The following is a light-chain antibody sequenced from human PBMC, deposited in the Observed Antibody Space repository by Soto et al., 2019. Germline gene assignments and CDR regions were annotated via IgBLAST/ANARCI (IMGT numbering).Light chain of an antibody. V-gene: IGKV3D-15*01. Sequence: EIVMTQSPATLSVSPGERATLSCRASQSVYSNLAWYQLKPGQAPRLLIYGASTRATGIPARFSGSGSGTEFTLIINSLQSEDFAVYYCQQYTKLPLTFGGGTKVEIK. CDR2: GAS. J-gene: IGKJ4*01. CDR1: QSVYSN. CDR3: QQYTKLPLT.